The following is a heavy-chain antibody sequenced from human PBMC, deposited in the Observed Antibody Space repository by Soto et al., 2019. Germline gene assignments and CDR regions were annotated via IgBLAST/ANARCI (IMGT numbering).Heavy chain of an antibody. J-gene: IGHJ4*02. CDR3: ARVGYGDYSDY. D-gene: IGHD4-17*01. CDR2: INHSGST. V-gene: IGHV4-34*01. CDR1: GGSFSGYY. Sequence: PSETLSITCAVYGGSFSGYYWSWIRQPPGKGLEWIGEINHSGSTNYNPSLKSRVTISVDTSKNQFSLKLSSVSAADTSVYYCARVGYGDYSDYWGQGTLVTVSS.